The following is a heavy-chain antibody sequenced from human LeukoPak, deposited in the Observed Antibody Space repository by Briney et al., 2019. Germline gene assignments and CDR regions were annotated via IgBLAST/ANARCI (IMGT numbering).Heavy chain of an antibody. CDR3: VRDDFPFYYDSRGSHMDV. D-gene: IGHD3-22*01. Sequence: GGSLRLSCAASGFTFSSYSMNWVRQAPGKGLECVSYISGSGTTIYYADSVKGRFTISRDNGKNSLYLQMNSLRAEDTAVYYCVRDDFPFYYDSRGSHMDVWGKGTTVTVSS. J-gene: IGHJ6*03. CDR2: ISGSGTTI. CDR1: GFTFSSYS. V-gene: IGHV3-48*04.